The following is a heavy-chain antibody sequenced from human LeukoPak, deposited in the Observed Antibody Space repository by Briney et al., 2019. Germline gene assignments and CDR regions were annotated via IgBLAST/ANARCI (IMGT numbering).Heavy chain of an antibody. CDR3: ARDSRTDILTGPDAFDI. V-gene: IGHV4-39*07. CDR1: GGSISSSSYY. CDR2: IYYSGST. D-gene: IGHD3-9*01. Sequence: SETLSLTCTVSGGSISSSSYYWGWIRQPPGKGLEWIGSIYYSGSTYYNPSLKSRVAISVDTSKNQFSLKLSSVTAADTAVYYCARDSRTDILTGPDAFDIWGQGTMVTVSS. J-gene: IGHJ3*02.